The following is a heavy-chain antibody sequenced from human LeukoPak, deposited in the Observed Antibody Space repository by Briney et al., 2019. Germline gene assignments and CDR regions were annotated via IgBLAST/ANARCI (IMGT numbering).Heavy chain of an antibody. CDR3: ARQPSLSYCRSGTCWFDP. V-gene: IGHV4-39*01. J-gene: IGHJ5*02. Sequence: PWETLSLTCTVSGGSISTSSFYWGWIRQPPGKGLEWIGTIFYTGTTYYNPSLESRITMSVDTSKNQFSLRVRSVTASDAAIYYCARQPSLSYCRSGTCWFDPWGQGALVTVSS. D-gene: IGHD2-15*01. CDR2: IFYTGTT. CDR1: GGSISTSSFY.